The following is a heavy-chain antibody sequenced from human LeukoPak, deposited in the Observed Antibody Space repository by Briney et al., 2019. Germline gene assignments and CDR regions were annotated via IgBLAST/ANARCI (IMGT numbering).Heavy chain of an antibody. J-gene: IGHJ4*02. CDR2: IKQDGSEK. CDR1: GFTFSTYW. Sequence: GSLRLSCTVSGFTFSTYWMSWVRQAPGKGLEWVANIKQDGSEKYYDDSVKGRFTISRDNAKNSLYLQMDSLRAEDTAVYYCARESRGSLEWLPFDYWGQGALVTVSS. CDR3: ARESRGSLEWLPFDY. D-gene: IGHD3-3*01. V-gene: IGHV3-7*03.